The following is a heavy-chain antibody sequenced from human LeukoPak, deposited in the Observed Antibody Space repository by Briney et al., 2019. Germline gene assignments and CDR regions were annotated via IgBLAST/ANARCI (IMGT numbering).Heavy chain of an antibody. V-gene: IGHV3-30*03. Sequence: PGGSLRLSCAASGFTFSSYGMHWVRQAPGKGLEWVAVISYDGGNKYYADSVKGRFTISRDNSKNTLYLQMNSLRAEDTAVYYCAREKYGGNYFDYWGQGTLVTVSS. CDR3: AREKYGGNYFDY. D-gene: IGHD3-16*01. CDR1: GFTFSSYG. CDR2: ISYDGGNK. J-gene: IGHJ4*02.